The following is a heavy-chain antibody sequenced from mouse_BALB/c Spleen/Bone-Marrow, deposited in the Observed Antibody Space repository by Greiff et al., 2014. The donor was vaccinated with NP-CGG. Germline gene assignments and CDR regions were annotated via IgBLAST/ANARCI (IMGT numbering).Heavy chain of an antibody. D-gene: IGHD2-4*01. CDR3: ALYDYDGLSWFAY. Sequence: QVQLKQSGPELVKPGASVKISCKASGYAFSSSWMNWVKQRPGQGLVWIGRIYPGDGNTNYNGKFKGKATLTADKSSTTAYMQLSSLTSVDSAVYFCALYDYDGLSWFAYWGQGTLVTVSA. CDR1: GYAFSSSW. J-gene: IGHJ3*01. CDR2: IYPGDGNT. V-gene: IGHV1-82*01.